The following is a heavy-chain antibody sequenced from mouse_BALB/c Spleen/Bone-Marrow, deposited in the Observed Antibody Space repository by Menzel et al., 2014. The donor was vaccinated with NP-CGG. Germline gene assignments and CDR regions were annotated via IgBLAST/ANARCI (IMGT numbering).Heavy chain of an antibody. V-gene: IGHV1S29*02. CDR3: ARGINTLYYYTMDY. J-gene: IGHJ4*01. CDR2: LSPNNGGS. Sequence: VQLQPPGPELVQPGASVKLSCTASGYTFTDYNMHWVKQSHGQCLEWIGYLSPNNGGSGYNQKFKNKATVTEDNSTSTAYMELRSLTSEDSAVYYCARGINTLYYYTMDYGGQGTSVTGSS. CDR1: GYTFTDYN. D-gene: IGHD5-1-1*01.